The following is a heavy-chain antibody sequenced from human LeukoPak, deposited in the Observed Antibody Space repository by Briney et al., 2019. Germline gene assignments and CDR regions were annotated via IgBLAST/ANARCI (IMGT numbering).Heavy chain of an antibody. CDR1: GGSLFAYY. CDR2: IFYSGST. V-gene: IGHV4-59*13. CDR3: ATGDDYKSTYFDY. D-gene: IGHD5-12*01. Sequence: PSETLSLTCTVSGGSLFAYYWNWIRQPPGKRLEWIGYIFYSGSTKYNPSLKSRVTISVDTSKNQFSLKLTSVTAADTAVYYSATGDDYKSTYFDYRGQGTLVTVSS. J-gene: IGHJ4*02.